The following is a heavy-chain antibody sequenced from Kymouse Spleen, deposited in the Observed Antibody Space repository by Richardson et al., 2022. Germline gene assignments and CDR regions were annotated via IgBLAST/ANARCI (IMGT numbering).Heavy chain of an antibody. CDR2: IGTAGDT. Sequence: EVQLVESGGGLVQPGGSLRLSCAASGFTFSSYDMHWVRQATGKGLEWVSAIGTAGDTYYPGSVKGRFTISRENAKNSLYLQMNSLRAGDTAVYYCARDITIFGVVITPLGMDVWGQGTTVTVSS. CDR1: GFTFSSYD. D-gene: IGHD3-3*01. V-gene: IGHV3-13*01. J-gene: IGHJ6*02. CDR3: ARDITIFGVVITPLGMDV.